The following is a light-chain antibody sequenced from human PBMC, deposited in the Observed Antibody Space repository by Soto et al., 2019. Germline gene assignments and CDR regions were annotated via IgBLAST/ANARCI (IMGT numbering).Light chain of an antibody. CDR2: AAS. CDR1: QGISNY. J-gene: IGKJ1*01. V-gene: IGKV1-27*01. CDR3: QQYNSYPWT. Sequence: DMQSTQSPSSLSTSLGDRVTISCRASQGISNYLAWYQQKPGKVPKLLIYAASTLQSGVPSRFSGSGSGTDFTLTISSLHPDDSAIYYCQQYNSYPWTFGLGAKVDFK.